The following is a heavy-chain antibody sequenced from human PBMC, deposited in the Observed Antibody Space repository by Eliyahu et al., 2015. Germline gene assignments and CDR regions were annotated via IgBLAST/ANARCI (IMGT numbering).Heavy chain of an antibody. CDR1: DASTTNYY. CDR3: ATGFGTIEALDI. D-gene: IGHD3-16*01. Sequence: LQESGPRLVKPSETLSLTCNVSDASTTNYYLAYIRQSAGKRLEWIGRIHTSGATTYNPSLKSRVTMSVDRSMKHFSLRLTSLIAADTAIYYCATGFGTIEALDIWGQGTTVTVSS. V-gene: IGHV4-4*07. CDR2: IHTSGAT. J-gene: IGHJ3*02.